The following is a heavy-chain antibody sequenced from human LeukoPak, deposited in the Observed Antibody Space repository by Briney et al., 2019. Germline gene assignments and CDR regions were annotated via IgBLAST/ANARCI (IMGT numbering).Heavy chain of an antibody. CDR2: INHSGST. CDR3: ARGRLDGDYVNNWFDP. CDR1: GGSFSGYY. J-gene: IGHJ5*02. Sequence: ASETLSLTCAVYGGSFSGYYWSWIRQPPGKGLEWIGEINHSGSTNYNPSLKSRVTISVDTSKNQFSLKLSSVTAADTAVYYCARGRLDGDYVNNWFDPWGQGTLVTVSS. D-gene: IGHD4-17*01. V-gene: IGHV4-34*01.